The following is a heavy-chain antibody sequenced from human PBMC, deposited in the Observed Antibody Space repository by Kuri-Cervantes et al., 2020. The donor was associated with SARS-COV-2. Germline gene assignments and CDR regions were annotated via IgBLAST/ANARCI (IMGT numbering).Heavy chain of an antibody. CDR2: IWYDGSNK. CDR1: GFTFSSYG. D-gene: IGHD6-13*01. CDR3: ARGRQQLPWNFDY. J-gene: IGHJ4*02. Sequence: GESLKISCAASGFTFSSYGMHWVRQAPGKGLEWVAVIWYDGSNKYYADSVKGRSTISRDNSKNTLYLQMNSLRAEDTAVYYCARGRQQLPWNFDYRGQGILVTVSS. V-gene: IGHV3-33*01.